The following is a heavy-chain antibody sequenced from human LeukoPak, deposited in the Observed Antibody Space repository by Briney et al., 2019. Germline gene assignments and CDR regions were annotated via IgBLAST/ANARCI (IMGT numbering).Heavy chain of an antibody. D-gene: IGHD3-10*01. CDR1: GYTFTSYG. V-gene: IGHV1-18*01. J-gene: IGHJ6*02. Sequence: ASVKASCKASGYTFTSYGINWVRQAPGQGLEWMGWISAYNGDTNYAQKLQGRVTMTTDTSTSTAYMELRSLRSDDTAVYYCARHVLLWFGEPDYGMDVWGQGTTVTVSS. CDR3: ARHVLLWFGEPDYGMDV. CDR2: ISAYNGDT.